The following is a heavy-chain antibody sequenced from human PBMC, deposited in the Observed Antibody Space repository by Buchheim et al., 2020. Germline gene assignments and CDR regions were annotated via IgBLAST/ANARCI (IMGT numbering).Heavy chain of an antibody. V-gene: IGHV3-53*04. CDR2: IYSGGST. CDR1: GFTVSSNY. Sequence: EVQLVESGGGLVQPGGSLRLSCAASGFTVSSNYMSWVRQAPGKGLEWVSVIYSGGSTYYADSVKGRFTISRHNSKNTLYLQMNSLRAEDTAVYYCARRGGYCSGGSCYYYYGMDVWGQGT. J-gene: IGHJ6*02. CDR3: ARRGGYCSGGSCYYYYGMDV. D-gene: IGHD2-15*01.